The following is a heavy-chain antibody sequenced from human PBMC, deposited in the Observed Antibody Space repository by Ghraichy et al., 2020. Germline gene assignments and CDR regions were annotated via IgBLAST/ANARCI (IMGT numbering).Heavy chain of an antibody. CDR3: AKEGYEAEQWLVLGWLDV. CDR1: GFTFDDYA. J-gene: IGHJ6*02. V-gene: IGHV3-9*01. D-gene: IGHD6-19*01. Sequence: GGSLRLSCAASGFTFDDYAMHWVRQAPGKGLEWVSGISWNSGSIGYADSVKGRFTISRDNAKNSLYLQMNSLRAEDTALYYCAKEGYEAEQWLVLGWLDVWGQGTTVTVSS. CDR2: ISWNSGSI.